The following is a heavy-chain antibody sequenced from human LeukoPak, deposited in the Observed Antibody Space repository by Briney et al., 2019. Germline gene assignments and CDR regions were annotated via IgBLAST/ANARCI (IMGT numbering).Heavy chain of an antibody. D-gene: IGHD2-21*02. CDR2: ISSSSSTI. J-gene: IGHJ5*02. V-gene: IGHV3-48*01. CDR1: GFTFSSHW. CDR3: ARAGVGDYVFSDFDP. Sequence: GGSLRLSCAASGFTFSSHWMTWVRQAPGKGLEWVSYISSSSSTIYYADSVKGRFTISRDNAKNSLYLQMNSLRSEDTAVYYCARAGVGDYVFSDFDPWDQGTLVTVSS.